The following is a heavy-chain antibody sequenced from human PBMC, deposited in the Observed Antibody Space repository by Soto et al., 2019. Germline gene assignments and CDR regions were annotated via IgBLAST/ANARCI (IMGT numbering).Heavy chain of an antibody. CDR1: GFSLSPTSAG. Sequence: QIILKESGPTLVKPTQTLTLTCNFSGFSLSPTSAGVGWIRQPPGKALEWLALNYWDGDKRQSPSQKRRITITKETSKAQVVLRMTTMDPVDTSTYYCVYMPSQPGMYFSVWGQGTMVIVSS. D-gene: IGHD3-10*01. CDR3: VYMPSQPGMYFSV. CDR2: NYWDGDK. J-gene: IGHJ3*01. V-gene: IGHV2-5*04.